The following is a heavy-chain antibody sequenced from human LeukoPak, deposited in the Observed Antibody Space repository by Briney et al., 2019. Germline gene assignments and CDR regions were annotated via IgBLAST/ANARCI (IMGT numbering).Heavy chain of an antibody. CDR1: GGSISSGGYY. J-gene: IGHJ6*02. Sequence: SETLSLTCTVSGGSISSGGYYWSWIRQHPGKGLEWIGYIYYSGSTYYNPSLKSRVTVSVDTSKNQFSLKLSSVTAADTAVYYCARERPQYGMDVWGQGTTVTVSS. CDR3: ARERPQYGMDV. CDR2: IYYSGST. V-gene: IGHV4-31*03.